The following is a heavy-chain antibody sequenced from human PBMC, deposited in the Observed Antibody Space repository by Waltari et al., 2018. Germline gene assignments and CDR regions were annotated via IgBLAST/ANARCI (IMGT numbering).Heavy chain of an antibody. D-gene: IGHD3-3*01. CDR3: AREVSYDFWSGYYSPGHMDV. CDR2: YSGST. Sequence: YSGSTNYNPSLKSRVTISVDTSKNQFSLKLSSVTAADTAVYYCAREVSYDFWSGYYSPGHMDVWGQGTTVTVSS. J-gene: IGHJ6*02. V-gene: IGHV4-59*01.